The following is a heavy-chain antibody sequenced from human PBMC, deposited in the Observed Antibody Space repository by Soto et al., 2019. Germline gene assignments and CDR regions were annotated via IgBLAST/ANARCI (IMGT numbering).Heavy chain of an antibody. D-gene: IGHD6-13*01. J-gene: IGHJ4*02. V-gene: IGHV1-69*12. CDR3: ARPGSSWYSYDY. Sequence: QVQLVQSGAEVKKPGSSVKVSCKASGGTFSSYAISWVRQAPGQGLEWMGGIIPIFGTANYAQKFQGRVTVTADESTSTAYKELSSLISEDTAVYYCARPGSSWYSYDYWGQGTLVTVSS. CDR1: GGTFSSYA. CDR2: IIPIFGTA.